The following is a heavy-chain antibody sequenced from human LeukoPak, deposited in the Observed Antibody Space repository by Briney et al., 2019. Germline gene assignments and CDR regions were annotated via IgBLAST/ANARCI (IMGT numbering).Heavy chain of an antibody. D-gene: IGHD3-22*01. Sequence: PGGSLRLSCEASGFTFNNYGMRWVRQAPGKGLEWVAIIWFDGSYKYYADSVKGRFTISRDNSKNTLYLQMNSLRAEDTAVYYCARGEYYDRSRYSQYFQHWGQGTLVTVSS. CDR1: GFTFNNYG. V-gene: IGHV3-33*01. J-gene: IGHJ1*01. CDR3: ARGEYYDRSRYSQYFQH. CDR2: IWFDGSYK.